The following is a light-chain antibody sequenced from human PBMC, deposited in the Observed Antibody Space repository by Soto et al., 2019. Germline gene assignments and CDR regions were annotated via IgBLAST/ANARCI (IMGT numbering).Light chain of an antibody. CDR3: SSYTTGNTRQIV. CDR2: DVT. CDR1: SSDVGGYNY. V-gene: IGLV2-14*03. J-gene: IGLJ1*01. Sequence: QSALTQPASVSGSPGQSITISCTGTSSDVGGYNYVSWYQHHPGKAPKLIIYDVTNRPSGVSNPFSGSKSGNTASLTISGLQPEEEADYYCSSYTTGNTRQIVFGTGTKVTVL.